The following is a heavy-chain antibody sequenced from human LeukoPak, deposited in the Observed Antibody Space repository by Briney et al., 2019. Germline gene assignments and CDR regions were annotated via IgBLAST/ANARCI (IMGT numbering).Heavy chain of an antibody. V-gene: IGHV4-38-2*02. D-gene: IGHD3-10*01. CDR2: IYYSGST. J-gene: IGHJ4*02. Sequence: KPSETLSLTCTVSGYSISSSYYWGWIRQPPGKGLEWIGSIYYSGSTYYNPSLKSRVTISVDTSKNQFSLKLSSVTAADTAVYYCARDTARGLSLPFDYWGQGTLVTVSS. CDR3: ARDTARGLSLPFDY. CDR1: GYSISSSYY.